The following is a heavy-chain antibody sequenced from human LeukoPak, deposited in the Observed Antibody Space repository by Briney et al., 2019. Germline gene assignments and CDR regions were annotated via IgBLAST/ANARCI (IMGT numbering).Heavy chain of an antibody. CDR3: ARGRSSSFGY. V-gene: IGHV4-34*01. CDR2: INHSGST. D-gene: IGHD6-6*01. CDR1: GVSFSGYY. J-gene: IGHJ4*02. Sequence: SETLSLTCAVYGVSFSGYYWSWIRQPPGKGLEWIGEINHSGSTNYNPSLKSRVTISVDTTKNQFSLKSSSVTAADTAVYYCARGRSSSFGYWGQGTLVTVSS.